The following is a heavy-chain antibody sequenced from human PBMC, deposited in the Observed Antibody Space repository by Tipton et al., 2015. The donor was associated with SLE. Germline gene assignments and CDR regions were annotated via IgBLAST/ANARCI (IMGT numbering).Heavy chain of an antibody. J-gene: IGHJ4*02. D-gene: IGHD6-25*01. CDR1: GGPIRNSPYY. V-gene: IGHV4-39*01. CDR3: ARQDLGRAATLTFDI. CDR2: VFDTGYT. Sequence: GLVKPSETLSLTCHVAGGPIRNSPYYWAWIRQPRGKRLEWIGSVFDTGYTAYNPSLEGRMSISVDTSNNEFSLKLSSVTAADTAVYFCARQDLGRAATLTFDIWGLGTLVTVSS.